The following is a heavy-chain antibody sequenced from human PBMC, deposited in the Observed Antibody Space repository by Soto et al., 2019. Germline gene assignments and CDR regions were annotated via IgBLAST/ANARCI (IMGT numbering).Heavy chain of an antibody. Sequence: SETLSLTCTVSGGSISSYYWSWIRQPPGKGLEWIGYIYYSGSTNYNPSLKSRVTISVDTSKNQFSLKLSSVTAADTAVYYCARGRWDYYYYYGMDVWGQGTTVTVSS. CDR3: ARGRWDYYYYYGMDV. V-gene: IGHV4-59*01. CDR2: IYYSGST. CDR1: GGSISSYY. J-gene: IGHJ6*02.